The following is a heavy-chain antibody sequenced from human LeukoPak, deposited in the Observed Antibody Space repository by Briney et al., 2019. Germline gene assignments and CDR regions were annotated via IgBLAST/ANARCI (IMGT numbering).Heavy chain of an antibody. Sequence: SETLSLTCAVSGYSISTGYYWAWIRQPPGKGLEWITTIYYGGSTYYNPSLKSRVTISVDTSRNQFSLNLRSVTAADTAVYNCAIQSGATDYWGQGTLVTVSS. D-gene: IGHD1-26*01. CDR3: AIQSGATDY. V-gene: IGHV4-38-2*01. CDR2: IYYGGST. CDR1: GYSISTGYY. J-gene: IGHJ4*02.